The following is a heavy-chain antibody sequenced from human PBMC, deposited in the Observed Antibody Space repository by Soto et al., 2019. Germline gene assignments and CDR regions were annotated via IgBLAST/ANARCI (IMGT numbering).Heavy chain of an antibody. CDR1: GGTFSSYA. V-gene: IGHV1-69*12. J-gene: IGHJ5*02. D-gene: IGHD3-22*01. Sequence: QVQLVQSGAEVKKPGSSVKVSCKASGGTFSSYAISWVRQAPGQGLEWMGGIIPIFGTANYAQQFQGRVTITADESTSTAYMELSSLRSEDTAVYYCARSMGMIVVVPFDPWGQGTLVTVSS. CDR3: ARSMGMIVVVPFDP. CDR2: IIPIFGTA.